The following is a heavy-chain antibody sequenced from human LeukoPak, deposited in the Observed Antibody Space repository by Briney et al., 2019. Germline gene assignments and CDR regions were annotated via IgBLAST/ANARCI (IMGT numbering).Heavy chain of an antibody. J-gene: IGHJ3*02. CDR2: INHSGST. CDR3: ARKEQWLPHDAFDI. D-gene: IGHD6-19*01. CDR1: GGSFSGYY. V-gene: IGHV4-34*01. Sequence: SETLSLICAVYGGSFSGYYWSWIRQPPGKGLEWIGEINHSGSTNYNPSLKSRVTISVDTSKNQFSLKLSSVTAADTAVYYCARKEQWLPHDAFDIWGQGTMVTVSS.